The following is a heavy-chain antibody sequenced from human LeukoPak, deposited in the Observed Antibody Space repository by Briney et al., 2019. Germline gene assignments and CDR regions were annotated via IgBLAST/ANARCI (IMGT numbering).Heavy chain of an antibody. CDR3: ARSGADYIWGSYRFGSWFDP. J-gene: IGHJ5*02. D-gene: IGHD3-16*02. Sequence: PSETLSLTCAVSGGSISSSNNYSWGWIRQPRGKGLECIGTVYYSGSTDYKPSLKSRVTISIDTSKNQFFLKVNSVTAADTAVYYCARSGADYIWGSYRFGSWFDPWGQGTLVTVSS. V-gene: IGHV4-39*07. CDR2: VYYSGST. CDR1: GGSISSSNNYS.